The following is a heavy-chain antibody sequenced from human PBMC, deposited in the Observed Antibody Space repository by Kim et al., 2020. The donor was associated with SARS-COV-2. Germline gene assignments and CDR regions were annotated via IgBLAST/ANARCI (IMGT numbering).Heavy chain of an antibody. CDR2: INHSGST. Sequence: ETLSLTCAVYGGSFSGYYWSWIRQPPGKGLEWIGEINHSGSTNYNPSLKSRVTISVDTSKNQFSLKLSSVTAADTAVYYCARGPRHDYGDYASDYWGQ. CDR1: GGSFSGYY. D-gene: IGHD4-17*01. J-gene: IGHJ4*02. V-gene: IGHV4-34*01. CDR3: ARGPRHDYGDYASDY.